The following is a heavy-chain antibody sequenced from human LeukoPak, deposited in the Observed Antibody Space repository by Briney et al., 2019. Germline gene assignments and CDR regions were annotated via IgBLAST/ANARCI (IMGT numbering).Heavy chain of an antibody. Sequence: ASVTVSCKASGYTFTGYYMHWVRQAPGQGLEWMGWINPNSGGTNYAQKFQSRVTMTRDTSISTAYMELSRLRSDDTAVYYCADNSGYDLSALDWGQGTLVTVSS. D-gene: IGHD5-12*01. CDR2: INPNSGGT. CDR3: ADNSGYDLSALD. V-gene: IGHV1-2*02. J-gene: IGHJ4*02. CDR1: GYTFTGYY.